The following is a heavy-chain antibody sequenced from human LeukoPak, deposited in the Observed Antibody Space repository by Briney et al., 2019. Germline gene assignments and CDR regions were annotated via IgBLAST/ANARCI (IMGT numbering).Heavy chain of an antibody. CDR2: ISGSGGST. D-gene: IGHD2-8*01. CDR3: ARRVYYFDY. CDR1: GFTFSSYA. Sequence: GGSLRLSCAASGFTFSSYAMSWVRQAPGKGLEWVSAISGSGGSTSYADSAKGRFTISTDNSKNTLYLEMSSLRAEDTAVYYCARRVYYFDYWGEGTLVTVSS. J-gene: IGHJ4*02. V-gene: IGHV3-23*01.